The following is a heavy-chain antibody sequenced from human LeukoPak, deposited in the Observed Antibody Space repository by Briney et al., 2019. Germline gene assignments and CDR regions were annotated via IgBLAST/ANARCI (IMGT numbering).Heavy chain of an antibody. D-gene: IGHD3-10*01. V-gene: IGHV4-59*10. J-gene: IGHJ4*02. CDR3: ARADPPRRGVNNDY. Sequence: TSETLSLTCAVYGESFRDYYWSWIRQPPGKGLEWIGRIYTSGSTNYNPSLKSRVTISVDTSKNQFSLKLSSVTAADTAVYYCARADPPRRGVNNDYWGQGTLVTVSS. CDR1: GESFRDYY. CDR2: IYTSGST.